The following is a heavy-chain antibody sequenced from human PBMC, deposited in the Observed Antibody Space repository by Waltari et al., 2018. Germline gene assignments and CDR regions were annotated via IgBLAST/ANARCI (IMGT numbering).Heavy chain of an antibody. V-gene: IGHV3-15*01. Sequence: EVQVVESGGGLVKPGGSLRLSCAASTINFRGAGLNGVRQAPGKGLEWIARIKSRVDGGTRDYAAPVKDKFTISRDDSRYTLYLQMNSLKKEDTGVYYCAIDVPEMVPQADYWGQGSLVTVSS. CDR3: AIDVPEMVPQADY. CDR2: IKSRVDGGTR. J-gene: IGHJ4*02. CDR1: TINFRGAG. D-gene: IGHD2-8*01.